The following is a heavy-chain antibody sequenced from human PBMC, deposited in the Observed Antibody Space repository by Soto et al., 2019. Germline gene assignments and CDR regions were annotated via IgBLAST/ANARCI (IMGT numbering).Heavy chain of an antibody. J-gene: IGHJ4*02. V-gene: IGHV3-23*01. Sequence: EVQLLESGGGLVLPGGSLRLSCAASGFTFSNYAVTWVRQAPGKGLEWVSTISGSGGSTYYADSVKGRFTISRVNSKNTLYLQMNSLRAEDTAVYYCAKDQGSSWYEIDFWGQGTLVTVSS. CDR2: ISGSGGST. CDR1: GFTFSNYA. D-gene: IGHD6-13*01. CDR3: AKDQGSSWYEIDF.